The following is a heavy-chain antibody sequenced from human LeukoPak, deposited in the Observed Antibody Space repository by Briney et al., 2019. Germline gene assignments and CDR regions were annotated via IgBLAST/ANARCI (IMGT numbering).Heavy chain of an antibody. Sequence: GSQRLSCAAPELTFSSYWMSWVRQPPGSGLEWVATIKHDGSEKYYGDSVKGRFTLSRDNAYNSLYLQMNSLRAEDTAVYYCARGLLGAVTTFDYWGQGTLVTVSS. D-gene: IGHD4-11*01. CDR2: IKHDGSEK. CDR1: ELTFSSYW. V-gene: IGHV3-7*03. J-gene: IGHJ4*02. CDR3: ARGLLGAVTTFDY.